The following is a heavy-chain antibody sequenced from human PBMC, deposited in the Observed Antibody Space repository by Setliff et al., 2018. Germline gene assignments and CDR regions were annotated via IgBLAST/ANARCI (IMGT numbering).Heavy chain of an antibody. CDR3: ARGRAHVDY. Sequence: SETLSLTCTVSGGSISSHYWSWIRQPPGKGLEWIGEINHSGSTNYNPSLKSRVPISVDTSKNQFSLKLSSVTAADTAVYYCARGRAHVDYWGQGTLVTVSS. V-gene: IGHV4-34*01. J-gene: IGHJ4*02. CDR1: GGSISSHY. CDR2: INHSGST.